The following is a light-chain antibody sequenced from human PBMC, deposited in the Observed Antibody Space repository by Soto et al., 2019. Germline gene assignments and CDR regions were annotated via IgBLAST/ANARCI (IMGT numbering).Light chain of an antibody. Sequence: IQMPLSPSTLPASLGDRVTITCRASQSISSWLAWYQQKPGKAPKLLIYDASSLESGVPSRFRGSGSGTEFTLTISSLQPDDFETYYCQQYNSYPWTFGQGTKVDIK. CDR1: QSISSW. J-gene: IGKJ1*01. CDR2: DAS. V-gene: IGKV1-5*01. CDR3: QQYNSYPWT.